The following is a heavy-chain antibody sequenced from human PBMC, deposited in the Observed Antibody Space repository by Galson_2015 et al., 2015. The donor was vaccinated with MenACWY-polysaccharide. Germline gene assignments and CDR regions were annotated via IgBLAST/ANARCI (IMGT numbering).Heavy chain of an antibody. D-gene: IGHD3-10*01. V-gene: IGHV5-51*01. J-gene: IGHJ3*02. CDR3: ASLWRNPNDAFDI. CDR2: IYPGDSDT. Sequence: WMGIIYPGDSDTRYSPSFQGQVTISADKSISAAYLQWSSLKASDTAMYYCASLWRNPNDAFDIWGQGTMVTVSS.